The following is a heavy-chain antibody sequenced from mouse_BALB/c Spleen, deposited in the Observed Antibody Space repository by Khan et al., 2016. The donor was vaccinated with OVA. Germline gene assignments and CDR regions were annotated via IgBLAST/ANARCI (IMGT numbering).Heavy chain of an antibody. CDR3: LRDGAYHRNDGWFAY. J-gene: IGHJ3*01. D-gene: IGHD2-14*01. CDR1: GYTFTSYT. V-gene: IGHV1-4*01. Sequence: QVQLQQPGAELARPGASVKMSCKASGYTFTSYTINWIKERPGQGLEWIGYINPSNGYTNYNQKFKDKATLTTDKSSTTAYLQLSSLTSDDSAVYNRLRDGAYHRNDGWFAYWGQGTLVTVSA. CDR2: INPSNGYT.